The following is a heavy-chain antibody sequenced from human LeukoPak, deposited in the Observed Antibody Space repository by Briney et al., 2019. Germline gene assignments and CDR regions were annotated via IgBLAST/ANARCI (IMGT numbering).Heavy chain of an antibody. V-gene: IGHV3-23*01. CDR3: ATRDDSSGYIF. J-gene: IGHJ4*02. CDR2: ISGSGGGT. D-gene: IGHD3-22*01. CDR1: GFTFSSYA. Sequence: GGSLRLSCAASGFTFSSYAMSWVRQAPGKGLEWVSAISGSGGGTYYADSAKGRFTISRDSSKDTLYLQLNSLRAEDTAVYYCATRDDSSGYIFWGQGTLVTVSS.